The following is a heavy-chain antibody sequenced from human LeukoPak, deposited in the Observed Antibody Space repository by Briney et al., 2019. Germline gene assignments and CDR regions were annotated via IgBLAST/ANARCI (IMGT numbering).Heavy chain of an antibody. D-gene: IGHD3-16*01. CDR3: TTGPSYGYEW. V-gene: IGHV3-74*01. J-gene: IGHJ4*02. Sequence: GGSLRLSCAAPGMTFSNHWMHWVRQAPGKGLVWVSLIKTDGRTTIYAESVKGRFTISRDNGKSILYLQMNSLRAEDTGIYYCTTGPSYGYEWWGQGTVVTVSS. CDR1: GMTFSNHW. CDR2: IKTDGRTT.